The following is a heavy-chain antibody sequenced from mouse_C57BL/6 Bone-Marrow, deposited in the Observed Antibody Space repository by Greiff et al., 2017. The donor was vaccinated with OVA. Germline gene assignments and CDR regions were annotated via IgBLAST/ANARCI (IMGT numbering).Heavy chain of an antibody. CDR2: IYPGDGDT. Sequence: QVQLQQSGAELVKPGASVKISCKASGYAFSSYWMNWVKQRPGKGLEWIGQIYPGDGDTNYNGKFKGKATLTADKSSSTAYMQLSSLTSEDSAVYFCARGTGSSPYYFDYWGQGTTLTVSS. CDR3: ARGTGSSPYYFDY. J-gene: IGHJ2*01. CDR1: GYAFSSYW. D-gene: IGHD1-1*01. V-gene: IGHV1-80*01.